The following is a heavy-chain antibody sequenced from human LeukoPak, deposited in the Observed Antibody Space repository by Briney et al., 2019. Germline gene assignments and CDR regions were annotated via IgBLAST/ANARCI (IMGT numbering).Heavy chain of an antibody. CDR2: INQSGST. D-gene: IGHD3-10*01. CDR3: ARVRGLLLWFGELLYPNWFDP. J-gene: IGHJ5*02. V-gene: IGHV4-34*01. Sequence: NPSETLSLTCAVYGGSFSGYYWSWIRQPPGKGLEWIGEINQSGSTNYNPSLKSRVTISVDTSKNQFSLKLSSVTAADTAVYYCARVRGLLLWFGELLYPNWFDPWGQGTLVTVSS. CDR1: GGSFSGYY.